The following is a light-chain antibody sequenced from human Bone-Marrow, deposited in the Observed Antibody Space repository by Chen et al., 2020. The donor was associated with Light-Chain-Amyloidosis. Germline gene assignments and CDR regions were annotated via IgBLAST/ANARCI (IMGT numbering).Light chain of an antibody. Sequence: QSALTQPASVSGSPGQPITLPCTGTSSDVGGDNHVSWYQQHPDKAPKLMIYEVTNRPSWVPDRFSGSKSDNTASLTISGLQTEDAADYFCSSYTITNTLVFGSGTRVTVL. J-gene: IGLJ1*01. CDR3: SSYTITNTLV. CDR2: EVT. CDR1: SSDVGGDNH. V-gene: IGLV2-14*01.